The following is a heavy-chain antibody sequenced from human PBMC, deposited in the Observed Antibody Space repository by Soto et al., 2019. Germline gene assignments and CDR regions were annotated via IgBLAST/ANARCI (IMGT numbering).Heavy chain of an antibody. D-gene: IGHD3-9*01. CDR3: ARAEDDILTGGSAFDI. CDR2: INHSGST. J-gene: IGHJ3*02. Sequence: PSETLSLTCAVYGGSFSGYYWSWIRQPPGKGLEWIGEINHSGSTNYNPSLKSRVTISVDTSKNQFSLKLSSVTAADKAVYYCARAEDDILTGGSAFDIWGQGTMVTVSS. V-gene: IGHV4-34*01. CDR1: GGSFSGYY.